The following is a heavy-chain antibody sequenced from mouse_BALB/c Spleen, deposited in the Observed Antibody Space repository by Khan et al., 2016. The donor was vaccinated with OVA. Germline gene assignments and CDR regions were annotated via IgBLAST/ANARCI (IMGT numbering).Heavy chain of an antibody. CDR2: IYPGSGYT. CDR3: ARAGCGGVAY. CDR1: GYTFTDFL. D-gene: IGHD3-2*02. J-gene: IGHJ3*01. V-gene: IGHV1-77*01. Sequence: QVQLQQSGPDLVKPGASVKMSCKASGYTFTDFLISWVKQRPGQGLEWIGEIYPGSGYTYYNEKFRGKAILTSDKSSNTAYMQLNSLPSEDSAVDVCARAGCGGVAYWGQGALVTVSA.